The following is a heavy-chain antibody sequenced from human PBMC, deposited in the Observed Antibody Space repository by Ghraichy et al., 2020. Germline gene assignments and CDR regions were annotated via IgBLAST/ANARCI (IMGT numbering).Heavy chain of an antibody. J-gene: IGHJ4*02. CDR2: IYRIGYT. V-gene: IGHV3-53*01. CDR3: ARGGTTRAFDY. D-gene: IGHD4-11*01. CDR1: GLNVSSNY. Sequence: GGSLRLSCEVSGLNVSSNYMIWVRQAPGKGLEWVSVIYRIGYTYSAASVKGRFTISRDNYKNILYLQMNSLRVEDTGLYYCARGGTTRAFDYWCQGTLVTVST.